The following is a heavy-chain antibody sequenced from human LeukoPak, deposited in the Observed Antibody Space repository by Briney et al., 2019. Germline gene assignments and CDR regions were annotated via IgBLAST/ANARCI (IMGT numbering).Heavy chain of an antibody. Sequence: SETLSLTCTVSGGSISSYYWSWIRQPPGKGLEWIGYIYYSGSTNYNPSLKSRVTISVDTSKNQFSLKLSSVTAADTAVYYRARGVPAATPFDYWGQGALVTVSS. CDR3: ARGVPAATPFDY. J-gene: IGHJ4*02. D-gene: IGHD2-2*01. CDR2: IYYSGST. V-gene: IGHV4-59*01. CDR1: GGSISSYY.